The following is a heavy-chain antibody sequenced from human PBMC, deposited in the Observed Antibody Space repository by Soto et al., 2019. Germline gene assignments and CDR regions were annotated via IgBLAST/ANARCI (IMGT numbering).Heavy chain of an antibody. CDR2: ISAYNGNT. J-gene: IGHJ6*01. CDR1: GYTFSNYA. D-gene: IGHD2-15*01. V-gene: IGHV1-18*01. CDR3: ERVDCSGGSCYLCFGWSCDLIDV. Sequence: ASVKVSCKASGYTFSNYANSWVPQSRWQGLEWMGWISAYNGNTNYAQKLQGRVTMTTDTSTSTAYMEPRSLRSDDTAVDYCERVDCSGGSCYLCFGWSCDLIDVWGRRTTDIGSS.